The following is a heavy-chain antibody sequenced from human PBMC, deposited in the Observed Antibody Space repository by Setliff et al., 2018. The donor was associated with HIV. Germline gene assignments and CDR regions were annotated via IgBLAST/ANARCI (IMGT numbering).Heavy chain of an antibody. CDR3: VRRLRYFDPSFDI. J-gene: IGHJ3*02. Sequence: PSETLSLTCTVSGGSISSYDYNWGWIRQPPGKGLEWIANIYYTGRTYYNPSLKSRVTISVDTSKNQFSLKLRSVTAADTAVYYCVRRLRYFDPSFDIWGQGTLVTVSS. D-gene: IGHD3-9*01. V-gene: IGHV4-39*07. CDR2: IYYTGRT. CDR1: GGSISSYDYN.